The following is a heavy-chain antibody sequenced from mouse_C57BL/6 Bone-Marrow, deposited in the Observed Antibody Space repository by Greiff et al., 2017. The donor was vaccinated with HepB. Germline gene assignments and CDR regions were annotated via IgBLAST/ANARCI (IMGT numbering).Heavy chain of an antibody. D-gene: IGHD2-14*01. CDR3: ARQSTSAGWYCDV. CDR2: ISNLAYSI. Sequence: EVKLVESGGGLVQPGGSLKLSCAASGFTFSDYGMAWVRQAPRKGPEWVAFISNLAYSIYYADTVTGRFTISRENAKNTLYLELSSLRSEDTAMYYGARQSTSAGWYCDVWGTGTTVTVSS. V-gene: IGHV5-15*01. CDR1: GFTFSDYG. J-gene: IGHJ1*03.